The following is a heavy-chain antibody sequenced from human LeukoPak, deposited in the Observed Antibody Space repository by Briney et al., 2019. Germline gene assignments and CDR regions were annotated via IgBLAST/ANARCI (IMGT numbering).Heavy chain of an antibody. J-gene: IGHJ4*02. Sequence: GGSLRLSCAASGFTFSSYAMSWVRQAPGKGLEWVSGITASGDRTFYGDSVRGRFTMSRDNSKNTVYLQMNSLRVDDTAVYYCARALRYNWNDGGYWGQGTLVTVSS. CDR3: ARALRYNWNDGGY. CDR1: GFTFSSYA. CDR2: ITASGDRT. D-gene: IGHD1-20*01. V-gene: IGHV3-23*01.